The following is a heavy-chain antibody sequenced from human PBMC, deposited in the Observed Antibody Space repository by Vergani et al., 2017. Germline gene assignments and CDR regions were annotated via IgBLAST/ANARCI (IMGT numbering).Heavy chain of an antibody. J-gene: IGHJ4*02. CDR1: GYSFTSYW. CDR3: ARSTSADPSIAAAGLDY. Sequence: EVQLVQSGAEVKKPGESLKISCKGSGYSFTSYWIGWVRQMPGKGLEWMGIIYPGDSDTRYSPSFQGQVTISADKSISTAYLQWSSLKASDTATYYCARSTSADPSIAAAGLDYWGQGTLVTVSS. V-gene: IGHV5-51*01. D-gene: IGHD6-13*01. CDR2: IYPGDSDT.